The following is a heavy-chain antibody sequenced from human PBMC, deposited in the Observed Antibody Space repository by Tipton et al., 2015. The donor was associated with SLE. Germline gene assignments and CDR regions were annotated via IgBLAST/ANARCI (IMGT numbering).Heavy chain of an antibody. V-gene: IGHV3-23*04. J-gene: IGHJ6*03. D-gene: IGHD1-26*01. Sequence: VQLVQSGGGLEQPGRSLRLSCTASGFTFGDYAMNWVRQAPGKGLEWVSAISGSGGSAYYADSVKGRFTISRDNSKSTLYLQMNSLRAEDTAIYYCARDGGSLEDYMDVWGKGTTVTVSS. CDR2: ISGSGGSA. CDR1: GFTFGDYA. CDR3: ARDGGSLEDYMDV.